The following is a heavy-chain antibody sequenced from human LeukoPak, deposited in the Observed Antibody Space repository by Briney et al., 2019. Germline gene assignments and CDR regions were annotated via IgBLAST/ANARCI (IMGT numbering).Heavy chain of an antibody. Sequence: PSETLSLTCSVSGGSIRRDVYYWGWIRQPPGKGLEWLGNIFYSGQTFYNPSLKSRITISLDTSRNQFSLSLGRVTAADTAFYYCARLDKPFCSTFTCPHSAFDQWGQGTLVTVSS. CDR2: IFYSGQT. D-gene: IGHD2-2*01. CDR1: GGSIRRDVYY. V-gene: IGHV4-39*01. CDR3: ARLDKPFCSTFTCPHSAFDQ. J-gene: IGHJ4*02.